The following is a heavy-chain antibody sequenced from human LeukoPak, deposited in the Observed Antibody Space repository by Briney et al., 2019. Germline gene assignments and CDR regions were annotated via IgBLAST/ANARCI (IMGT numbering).Heavy chain of an antibody. Sequence: SETLSLTCAVYGGSFSGYYWSWIRQPPGKGLEWIGEINHSGSTNYNPSLKSRVTISVDTSKNQFSLKLSSVTAADTAVYYCARRGTVVTSEEYYFDYWGQGTLVTVSS. D-gene: IGHD4-23*01. V-gene: IGHV4-34*01. CDR1: GGSFSGYY. CDR3: ARRGTVVTSEEYYFDY. J-gene: IGHJ4*02. CDR2: INHSGST.